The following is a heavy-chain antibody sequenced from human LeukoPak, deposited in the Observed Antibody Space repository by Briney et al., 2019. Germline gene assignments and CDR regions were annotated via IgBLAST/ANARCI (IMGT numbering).Heavy chain of an antibody. Sequence: SETLSLTCTVSGGSISSYYWSWIRQPPGKGLEWIGCIYYSGSTDYNPSLKSRVTISVDTSKNQFSLKLSSVTAADTAIYYCARGATHFDYWGQGTLVTVSS. CDR1: GGSISSYY. J-gene: IGHJ4*02. CDR2: IYYSGST. D-gene: IGHD2-15*01. V-gene: IGHV4-59*01. CDR3: ARGATHFDY.